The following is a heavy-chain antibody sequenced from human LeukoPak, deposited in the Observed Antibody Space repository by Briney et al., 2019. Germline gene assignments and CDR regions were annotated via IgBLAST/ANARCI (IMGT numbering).Heavy chain of an antibody. CDR2: IYYSGST. CDR3: ARGGGATKFNY. Sequence: SETLSLTCTVSGGSVSSGSYYWSWIRQPPGKGLEWIGYIYYSGSTNHNPSLKSRVTISVDTSKNQFSLKLSSVTAADTAVYYCARGGGATKFNYWGQGTLVTVSS. CDR1: GGSVSSGSYY. J-gene: IGHJ4*02. D-gene: IGHD1-26*01. V-gene: IGHV4-61*01.